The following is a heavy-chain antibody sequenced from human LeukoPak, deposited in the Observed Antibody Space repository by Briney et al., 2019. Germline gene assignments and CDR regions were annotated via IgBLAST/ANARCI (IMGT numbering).Heavy chain of an antibody. D-gene: IGHD6-19*01. J-gene: IGHJ4*02. CDR2: IYHSGST. Sequence: SETLSLTCTVSGYSISSGYYWGWIRQPPGKGLEWIGSIYHSGSTYYNPSLKSRVTISVDTSKNQFSLKLSSVTAADTAVYYCAGAVAGSRFDYWGQGTLVTVSS. CDR3: AGAVAGSRFDY. V-gene: IGHV4-38-2*02. CDR1: GYSISSGYY.